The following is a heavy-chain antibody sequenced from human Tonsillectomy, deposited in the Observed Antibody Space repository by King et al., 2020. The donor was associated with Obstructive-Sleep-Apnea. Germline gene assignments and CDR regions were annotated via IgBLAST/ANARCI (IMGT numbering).Heavy chain of an antibody. CDR1: GGSISSYY. CDR3: ALLDIVAGWVPGGFDY. Sequence: QLQESGPGLVKPSETLSLTCTVSGGSISSYYWSWIRQPPGKGLEWSGYIYYSGSTNYSPSLKSRVTISLDTSKNQFSLKLSSVTAADTAVYYFALLDIVAGWVPGGFDYWGQGTLVTVYS. J-gene: IGHJ4*02. CDR2: IYYSGST. V-gene: IGHV4-59*01. D-gene: IGHD5-12*01.